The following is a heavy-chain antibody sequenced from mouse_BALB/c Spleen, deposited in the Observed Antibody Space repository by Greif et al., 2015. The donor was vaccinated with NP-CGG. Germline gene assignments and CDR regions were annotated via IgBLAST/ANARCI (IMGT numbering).Heavy chain of an antibody. CDR3: ARRTGTEAMDY. J-gene: IGHJ4*01. Sequence: QVQLKHSGPELVKPGASVKISCKASGYTFTDYYINWVKQKPGQGLEWIGWIYPGSGNTKYNEKFKGKATLTVGTSSSTAYMQLSSLTSEDTTVYFCARRTGTEAMDYWGQGTSVTVSS. D-gene: IGHD4-1*01. CDR2: IYPGSGNT. V-gene: IGHV1-84*02. CDR1: GYTFTDYY.